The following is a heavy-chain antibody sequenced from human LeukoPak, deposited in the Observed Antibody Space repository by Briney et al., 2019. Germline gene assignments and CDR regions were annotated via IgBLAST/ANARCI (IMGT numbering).Heavy chain of an antibody. J-gene: IGHJ4*02. CDR1: GFTFSSYA. CDR2: ISYDGSNK. Sequence: GGSLRLSCAASGFTFSSYAMHWVRQAPGKGLEWVAVISYDGSNKYYAHSVKGPFTISRANSKNTLYLQLNSLRAEDTAVYYCARGEWDDGVYYFDYWGEGTLVTVSS. D-gene: IGHD1-26*01. V-gene: IGHV3-30*04. CDR3: ARGEWDDGVYYFDY.